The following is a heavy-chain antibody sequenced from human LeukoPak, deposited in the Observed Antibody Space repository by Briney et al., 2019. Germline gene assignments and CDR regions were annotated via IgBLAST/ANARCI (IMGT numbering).Heavy chain of an antibody. CDR2: INTNTGNP. J-gene: IGHJ4*02. D-gene: IGHD6-13*01. Sequence: VASVKVSCKASGYTLNNYAMNWVRQAPGQGPEWMGWINTNTGNPTYAQGFTGRFVFSVDTSVSTAYLQISSLKAEDTAVYYCATSPGIAAPSGYYFDHWGQGTLVTVSS. CDR3: ATSPGIAAPSGYYFDH. V-gene: IGHV7-4-1*02. CDR1: GYTLNNYA.